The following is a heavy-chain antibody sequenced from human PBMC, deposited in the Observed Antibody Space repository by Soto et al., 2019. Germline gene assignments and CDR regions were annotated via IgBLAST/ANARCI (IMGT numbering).Heavy chain of an antibody. Sequence: VGSLRLSCASSVFTFSSYEMNCVRQSPGKGLEWVSYISSSGSTIYYADSVKGRFTISRDNAKNSLYLQMNSLRAEDTAVYYCARDKSSAHYWDFDYWGQGTLVTVSS. CDR2: ISSSGSTI. V-gene: IGHV3-48*03. CDR3: ARDKSSAHYWDFDY. D-gene: IGHD3-22*01. CDR1: VFTFSSYE. J-gene: IGHJ4*02.